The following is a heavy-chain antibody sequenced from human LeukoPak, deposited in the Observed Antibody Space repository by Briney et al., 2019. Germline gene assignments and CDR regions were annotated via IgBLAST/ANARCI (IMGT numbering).Heavy chain of an antibody. Sequence: ASVKVSCKASGYTFTSYGISWVRQAPGQGLEGMGWISAYNGNTNYAQKLQARVTTTTDTSTSTAYMELRSLRSDDTAVYYCARSTGSSWSRGGWFDPWGQGTLVTVSS. CDR1: GYTFTSYG. J-gene: IGHJ5*02. CDR3: ARSTGSSWSRGGWFDP. CDR2: ISAYNGNT. V-gene: IGHV1-18*01. D-gene: IGHD6-13*01.